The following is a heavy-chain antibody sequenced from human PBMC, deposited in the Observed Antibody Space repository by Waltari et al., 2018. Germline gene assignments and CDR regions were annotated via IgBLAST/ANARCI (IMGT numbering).Heavy chain of an antibody. D-gene: IGHD3-22*01. J-gene: IGHJ3*01. V-gene: IGHV3-53*02. CDR1: GFTVSNSY. CDR2: IYSGGNT. Sequence: DVQLVETGGGLIQPGGSLRLSCSVSGFTVSNSYMTWARQAPAKGLEWVSVIYSGGNTYYAASVTGRFSISRDNFNNTLFLQMNNLRAEDTAIYYCARVIRDGPSGFYGIAAFDLWGQGTMVTVSS. CDR3: ARVIRDGPSGFYGIAAFDL.